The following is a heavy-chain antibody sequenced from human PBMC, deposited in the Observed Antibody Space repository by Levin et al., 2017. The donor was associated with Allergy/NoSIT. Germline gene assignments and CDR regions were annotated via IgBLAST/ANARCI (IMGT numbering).Heavy chain of an antibody. CDR3: TTQLGYSGYDSFDY. J-gene: IGHJ4*02. V-gene: IGHV3-15*01. CDR1: GFTFSNAW. D-gene: IGHD5-12*01. Sequence: GESLKISCAASGFTFSNAWMSWVRQAPGKGLEWVGRIKSKTDGGTTDYAAPVKGRFTISRDDSKNTLYLQMNSLKTEDTAVYYCTTQLGYSGYDSFDYWGQGTLVTVSS. CDR2: IKSKTDGGTT.